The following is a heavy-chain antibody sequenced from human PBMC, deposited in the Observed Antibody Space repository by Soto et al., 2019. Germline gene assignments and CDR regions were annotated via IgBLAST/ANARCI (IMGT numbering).Heavy chain of an antibody. CDR3: ARGGIDS. V-gene: IGHV3-48*03. J-gene: IGHJ4*02. Sequence: PGGSLSLSCAAPGFTFSSYEMNWVRQAPGKGLEWLSYIDSSGTSRLYADSVKGRFTISRDNAKNSLYLEMNRLRVDDTAVYYCARGGIDSWGQGTRVTVSS. D-gene: IGHD1-1*01. CDR1: GFTFSSYE. CDR2: IDSSGTSR.